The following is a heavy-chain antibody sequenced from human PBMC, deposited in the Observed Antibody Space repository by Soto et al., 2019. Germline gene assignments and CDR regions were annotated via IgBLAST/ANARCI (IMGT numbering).Heavy chain of an antibody. Sequence: GGSLRLSCAASGFTFSIYAMNWVRQAPEKGLEWVSFIGSGGGDTYYAESVKGRFTISRDNAKNSLYLQMDSLRAEDTAVYYCAGDPDGLTDFDHWGQGTPVTVSS. V-gene: IGHV3-21*01. J-gene: IGHJ4*02. CDR3: AGDPDGLTDFDH. D-gene: IGHD2-21*02. CDR2: IGSGGGDT. CDR1: GFTFSIYA.